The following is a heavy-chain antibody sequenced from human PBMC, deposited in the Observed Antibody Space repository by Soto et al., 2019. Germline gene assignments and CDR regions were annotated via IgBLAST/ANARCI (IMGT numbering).Heavy chain of an antibody. D-gene: IGHD1-26*01. CDR2: FDPEDSET. CDR3: ATESVVGATRGAFDI. Sequence: SSVKVSCKVSGYTLTELSMHWVRQAPGKGLEWMGGFDPEDSETIYAQKFQGRVTMTEDTSTDTAYMELSSLRSEDTAVYYCATESVVGATRGAFDIWGQGTMVTVSS. J-gene: IGHJ3*02. CDR1: GYTLTELS. V-gene: IGHV1-24*01.